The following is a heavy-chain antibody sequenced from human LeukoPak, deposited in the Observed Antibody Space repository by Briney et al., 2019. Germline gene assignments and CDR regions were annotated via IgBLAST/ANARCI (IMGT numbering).Heavy chain of an antibody. CDR3: ARDFAVVPAADGAIYYYYGMDV. CDR1: GFTFGSYA. CDR2: ISYDGSNK. Sequence: GRSLRLSCAASGFTFGSYAMHWVRQAPGKGLEWVAVISYDGSNKYYADSVKGRFTISRDNSKNTLYLQMNSLRAEDTAVYYCARDFAVVPAADGAIYYYYGMDVWGQGTTVTVSS. J-gene: IGHJ6*02. D-gene: IGHD2-2*01. V-gene: IGHV3-30-3*01.